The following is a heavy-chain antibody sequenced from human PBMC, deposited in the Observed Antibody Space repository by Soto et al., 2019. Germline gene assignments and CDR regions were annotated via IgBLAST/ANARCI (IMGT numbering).Heavy chain of an antibody. D-gene: IGHD3-10*01. CDR2: IYPGDSGT. V-gene: IGHV5-51*01. CDR3: ARLPRDDHNTGFREVFDY. J-gene: IGHJ4*02. Sequence: PGESLKISCKGSGYTFNSYWIAWLRQMPGQGLEWMAIIYPGDSGTRYSPSFQGQVSSSVDRSTNIAYLQWTSLKASDTGIYFCARLPRDDHNTGFREVFDYWGQGTLVTVSS. CDR1: GYTFNSYW.